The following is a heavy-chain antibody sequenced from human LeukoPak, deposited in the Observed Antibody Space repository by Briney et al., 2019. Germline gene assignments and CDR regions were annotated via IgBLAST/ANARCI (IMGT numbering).Heavy chain of an antibody. CDR1: GLTFSNYAM. D-gene: IGHD2-15*01. CDR2: IYHSGST. V-gene: IGHV4-4*02. CDR3: ARDYSAPGPLV. J-gene: IGHJ3*01. Sequence: GSLRLSCAVSGLTFSNYAMTWVRQPPGKGLEWIGEIYHSGSTNYNPSLKSRVTISVDKSKNQFSLKLSSVTAADTAVYYCARDYSAPGPLVWGQGTMVTVSS.